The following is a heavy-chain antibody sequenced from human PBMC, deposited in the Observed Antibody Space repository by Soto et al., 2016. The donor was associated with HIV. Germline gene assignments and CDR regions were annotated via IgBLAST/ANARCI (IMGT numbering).Heavy chain of an antibody. CDR3: ARRDIDCTGGVCYKPHYYYYTDV. CDR2: SIIVETP. CDR1: GGSFSGYY. J-gene: IGHJ6*03. V-gene: IGHV4-34*02. Sequence: QVQLQQWGAGLLKPSETLSLTCGVHGGSFSGYYWSWIRQSPGKGWSGLGKSIIVETPTIIPSFKSRVTISVDTPKSQFSLKLSSVTAADAAVYYCARRDIDCTGGVCYKPHYYYYTDVWGKGTTVTVSS. D-gene: IGHD2-8*02.